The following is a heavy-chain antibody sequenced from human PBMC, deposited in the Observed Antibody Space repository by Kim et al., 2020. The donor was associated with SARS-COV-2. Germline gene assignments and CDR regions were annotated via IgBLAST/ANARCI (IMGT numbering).Heavy chain of an antibody. Sequence: GGSLRLSCAASGFIFSSYGMHWVRQAPGKGLEWVAVISYDGSDKYYADSVRGRFTVSRDNSKNTLYLQMNSLRTEDTAVYYCARGFSAYSCGLRAVDIWG. CDR3: ARGFSAYSCGLRAVDI. CDR2: ISYDGSDK. J-gene: IGHJ3*02. D-gene: IGHD5-18*01. V-gene: IGHV3-30*03. CDR1: GFIFSSYG.